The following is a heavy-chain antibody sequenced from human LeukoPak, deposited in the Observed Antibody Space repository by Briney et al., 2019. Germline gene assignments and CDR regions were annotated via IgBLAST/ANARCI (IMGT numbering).Heavy chain of an antibody. CDR3: AGRHSSSWFFDN. D-gene: IGHD6-13*01. CDR1: GFTFSTYA. CDR2: ISGSGGST. J-gene: IGHJ4*02. V-gene: IGHV3-23*01. Sequence: GGSLRLSCAASGFTFSTYAMSWVRQAPGKGLEWVSGISGSGGSTYYADSVKGRFTISRDNSKNTLYLQMNSLGAEDTAVYYCAGRHSSSWFFDNWGQGTLVTVSS.